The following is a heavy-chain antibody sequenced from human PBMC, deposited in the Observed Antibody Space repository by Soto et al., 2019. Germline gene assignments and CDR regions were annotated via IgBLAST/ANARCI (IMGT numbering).Heavy chain of an antibody. CDR3: ARVGILIAVGAFDT. CDR1: GFTFSSYS. Sequence: GGSLRLSCAASGFTFSSYSMNWVRQAPGKGLEWVSSITSSSSYIYYADSVRGRFTISRDNAKNSLFLQINTLRAEDTAVYYCARVGILIAVGAFDTWGQGTMVTVSS. V-gene: IGHV3-21*01. CDR2: ITSSSSYI. J-gene: IGHJ3*02. D-gene: IGHD3-22*01.